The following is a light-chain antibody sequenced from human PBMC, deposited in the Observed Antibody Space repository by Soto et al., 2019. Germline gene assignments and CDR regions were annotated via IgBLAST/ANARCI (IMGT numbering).Light chain of an antibody. CDR2: TAS. CDR3: QQHESYPRT. Sequence: DIPMTQSPSTLSASVGDRVTITCRASKSINTWLAWYHQKPGKAPRLLIYTASSLESGVPSRFSGSGSGTEFTLTISSLQPDDFATYYCQQHESYPRTFGQGTKVEIK. CDR1: KSINTW. V-gene: IGKV1-5*03. J-gene: IGKJ1*01.